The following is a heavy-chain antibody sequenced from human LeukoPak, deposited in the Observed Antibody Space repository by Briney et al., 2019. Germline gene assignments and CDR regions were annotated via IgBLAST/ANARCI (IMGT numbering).Heavy chain of an antibody. CDR3: ARLFGFGHDYSNRWFDP. CDR2: ISAYNGNT. J-gene: IGHJ5*02. V-gene: IGHV1-18*01. CDR1: GYTFTSYG. D-gene: IGHD4-11*01. Sequence: GASVKVSCKASGYTFTSYGISWVRQAPGQGLEWMGWISAYNGNTNYAQKLQGRVTMTTDTSTSTAYMELRSLRSDDTAVYYCARLFGFGHDYSNRWFDPWGQGTLVTVSS.